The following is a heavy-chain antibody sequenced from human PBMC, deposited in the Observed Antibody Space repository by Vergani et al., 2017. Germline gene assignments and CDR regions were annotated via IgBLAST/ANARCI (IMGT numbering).Heavy chain of an antibody. Sequence: QLQLQESGPGLVKPSETLSLTCTVSGGSISSSSYYWGWSRQPPGKGLEWIGSIYYSGSTYYNPSLKSRVTISVDTSKNQFSLKLSSVTAADTAVYYCARHHYAFDSWGQGTMVTVSS. CDR3: ARHHYAFDS. CDR2: IYYSGST. J-gene: IGHJ3*02. CDR1: GGSISSSSYY. V-gene: IGHV4-39*01.